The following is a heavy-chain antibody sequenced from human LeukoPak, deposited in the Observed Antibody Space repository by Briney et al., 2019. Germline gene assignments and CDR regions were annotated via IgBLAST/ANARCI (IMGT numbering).Heavy chain of an antibody. V-gene: IGHV3-23*01. D-gene: IGHD6-19*01. CDR2: ISGSGGST. CDR3: AKDQEYSSGWYDY. Sequence: GGSLRLSCAASGFTFSSYGMSWVRQAPGKGLEWVAAISGSGGSTYCADSVKGRFTISRDNSKNTLYLQMNSLRAEDTAVYYCAKDQEYSSGWYDYWGQGALVTVSS. CDR1: GFTFSSYG. J-gene: IGHJ4*02.